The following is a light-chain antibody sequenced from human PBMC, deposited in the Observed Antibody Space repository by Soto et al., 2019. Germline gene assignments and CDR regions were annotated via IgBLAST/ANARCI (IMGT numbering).Light chain of an antibody. V-gene: IGLV2-14*03. Sequence: QSALTQPASVSGSPGQSITNSCIGTSSDVGGYNYVSWYQHHPGKAPKLMIYDVSNRPSGVSTRFSGSKSGNTASLTISGLQAEDEADYYCCSYTSSSTYVFGTGTKLTVL. J-gene: IGLJ1*01. CDR3: CSYTSSSTYV. CDR1: SSDVGGYNY. CDR2: DVS.